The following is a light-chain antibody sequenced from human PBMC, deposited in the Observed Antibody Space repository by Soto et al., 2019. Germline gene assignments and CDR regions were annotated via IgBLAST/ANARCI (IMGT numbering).Light chain of an antibody. CDR2: RNN. V-gene: IGLV2-11*01. CDR1: SSDVGGYNY. CDR3: AVWDDSLNRLV. Sequence: QSALTQPVSVSGSPGQSITISCTGTSSDVGGYNYVSWYQQHPGKAPKLLIYRNNQRPSGLPDRFSGSKSGTSAFLAISGLQSEDEADYYCAVWDDSLNRLVFGGGTQLTVL. J-gene: IGLJ3*02.